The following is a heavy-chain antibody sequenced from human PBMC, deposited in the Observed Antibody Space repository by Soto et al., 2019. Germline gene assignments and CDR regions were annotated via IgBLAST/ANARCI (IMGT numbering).Heavy chain of an antibody. V-gene: IGHV3-23*01. Sequence: GGSLRLSCAASGFTFSSYAMSWVRQAPGKGLEWVSAISGSGGSTYYADSVKGRFTISRDNSKNTLYLQMNSLRAEDTAVYYCAKDPEVRRCFGELLWGSYWGQGSLVTVSS. J-gene: IGHJ1*01. CDR1: GFTFSSYA. D-gene: IGHD3-10*01. CDR2: ISGSGGST. CDR3: AKDPEVRRCFGELLWGSY.